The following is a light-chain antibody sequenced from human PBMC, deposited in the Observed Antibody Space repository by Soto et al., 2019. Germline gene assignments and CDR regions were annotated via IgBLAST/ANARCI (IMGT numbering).Light chain of an antibody. CDR2: DAS. Sequence: IALTQSPATLSLSPGERATLSCRASQSVSSYLAWYQQKPGQAPRLLIYDASNRATGIPARFSGSGSGTDFTLTISSLEPEDFAVDYCQQRSNWPPWTFGQGTKVDIK. J-gene: IGKJ1*01. V-gene: IGKV3-11*01. CDR3: QQRSNWPPWT. CDR1: QSVSSY.